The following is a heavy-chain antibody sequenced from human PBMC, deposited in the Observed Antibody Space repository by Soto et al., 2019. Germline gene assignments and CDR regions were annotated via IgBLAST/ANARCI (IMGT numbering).Heavy chain of an antibody. CDR2: IYPGDSDT. J-gene: IGHJ6*02. CDR1: GYSFTSYW. CDR3: ARSYYYYSSSYYYSPYYYYYGMDV. Sequence: PGESLKISCKGSGYSFTSYWIGWVRQMPGKGLEWMGIIYPGDSDTRYSPSFQGQVTISADKSISTAYLQWSSLKASETDMYYCARSYYYYSSSYYYSPYYYYYGMDVWGQGTTVTV. V-gene: IGHV5-51*01. D-gene: IGHD3-22*01.